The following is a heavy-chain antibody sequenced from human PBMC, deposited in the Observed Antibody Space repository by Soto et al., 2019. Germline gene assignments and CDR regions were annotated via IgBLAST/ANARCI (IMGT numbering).Heavy chain of an antibody. CDR1: GFTFSSYA. CDR2: ISGSGGST. Sequence: EVQLLESGGGLVQPGGSLRLSCAASGFTFSSYAMSWVRQAPGKGLEWVSAISGSGGSTYYADSVKGRFTISRDNSKNTLYLQMNSLRAEDTAVYYCAKVAIAAAAERDHYYYYYGMDVWGRGTTVTVSS. D-gene: IGHD6-13*01. V-gene: IGHV3-23*01. J-gene: IGHJ6*02. CDR3: AKVAIAAAAERDHYYYYYGMDV.